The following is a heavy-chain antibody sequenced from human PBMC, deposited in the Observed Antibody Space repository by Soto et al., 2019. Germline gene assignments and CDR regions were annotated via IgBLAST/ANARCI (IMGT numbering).Heavy chain of an antibody. J-gene: IGHJ4*02. CDR1: GGSISSSSYY. CDR2: IYYSGST. V-gene: IGHV4-39*01. CDR3: ASDSAFYDSSGYYPSGFDY. Sequence: SETLSLTCTVSGGSISSSSYYWGWIRQPPGKGLERIGSIYYSGSTYYNPSLKSRVTISVDTSKNQFSLKLSSVTAADTAVYYCASDSAFYDSSGYYPSGFDYWGQGTLVTVSS. D-gene: IGHD3-22*01.